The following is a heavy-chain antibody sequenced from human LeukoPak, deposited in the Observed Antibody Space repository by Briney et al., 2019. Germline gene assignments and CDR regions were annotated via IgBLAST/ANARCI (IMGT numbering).Heavy chain of an antibody. CDR2: INHSGST. Sequence: GSLRLSCAASGFTFSSYSMNWVRQAPGKGLEWIGEINHSGSTNYNPSLKSRVTISVDTSKNQFSLKLSSVTAADTAVYYCARGGYGDYGEFDYWGQGTLVTVSS. J-gene: IGHJ4*02. V-gene: IGHV4-34*01. CDR3: ARGGYGDYGEFDY. CDR1: GFTFSSYS. D-gene: IGHD4-17*01.